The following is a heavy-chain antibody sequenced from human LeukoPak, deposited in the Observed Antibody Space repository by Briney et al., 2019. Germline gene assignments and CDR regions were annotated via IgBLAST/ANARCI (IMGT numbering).Heavy chain of an antibody. J-gene: IGHJ6*02. CDR1: GYTFTSYG. CDR2: MNPNSGNT. V-gene: IGHV1-8*02. Sequence: ASVKVSCKASGYTFTSYGISWVRQATGQGLEWMGWMNPNSGNTGYAQKFQGRVTMTRNTSISTAYMELSSLRSEDTAVYYCARGLNRYSSGWYSVNYYYGMDVWGQGTTVTVSS. D-gene: IGHD6-19*01. CDR3: ARGLNRYSSGWYSVNYYYGMDV.